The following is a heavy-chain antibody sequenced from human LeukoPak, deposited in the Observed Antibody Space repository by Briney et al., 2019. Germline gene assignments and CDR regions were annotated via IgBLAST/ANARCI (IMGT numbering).Heavy chain of an antibody. CDR3: ARVTITVDYYYYYMDV. J-gene: IGHJ6*03. CDR1: GGTFSSYA. V-gene: IGHV1-69*05. D-gene: IGHD3-3*01. CDR2: IIPIFGTA. Sequence: SVKVSCKASGGTFSSYAISWVRQAPGQGLEWLGGIIPIFGTANYAQKFQGRVTITTDESTSTAYMELSSLRSEDTAVYYCARVTITVDYYYYYMDVWGKGTTVTVSS.